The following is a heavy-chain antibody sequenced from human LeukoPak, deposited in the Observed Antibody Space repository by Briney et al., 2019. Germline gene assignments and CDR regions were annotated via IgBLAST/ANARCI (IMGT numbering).Heavy chain of an antibody. CDR3: ATSWGEYSGWRPRPFDI. CDR2: IIPILGIA. J-gene: IGHJ3*02. CDR1: GGTFSSYA. Sequence: GASVKVSCKASGGTFSSYAISWVRQAPGQGLEWMGRIIPILGIANYAQKFQGRVTMTEDTSTDTAYMELSSLRSEDTAVYYCATSWGEYSGWRPRPFDIWGQGTMVTVSS. V-gene: IGHV1-69*04. D-gene: IGHD6-19*01.